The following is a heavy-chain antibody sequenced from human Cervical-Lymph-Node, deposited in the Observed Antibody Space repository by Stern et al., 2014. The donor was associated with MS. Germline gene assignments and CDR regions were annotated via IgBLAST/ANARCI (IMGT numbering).Heavy chain of an antibody. CDR2: ISAYNGNT. Sequence: QMQLVQSGAEVKKPGASVKVSCKASGYTFTSYGISWVRQAPGQGLEWMGWISAYNGNTNYAQKLQGRVTMTTDTSTSTAYMELRSLRSDDTAVYYCARDTRTPDKYYYYYYGMDVWGQGTTVTVSS. J-gene: IGHJ6*02. V-gene: IGHV1-18*01. CDR3: ARDTRTPDKYYYYYYGMDV. CDR1: GYTFTSYG. D-gene: IGHD2-15*01.